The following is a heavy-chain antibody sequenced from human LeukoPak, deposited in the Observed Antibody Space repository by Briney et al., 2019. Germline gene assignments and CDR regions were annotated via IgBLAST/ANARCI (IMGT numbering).Heavy chain of an antibody. CDR2: ISDYGGT. V-gene: IGHV4-59*01. CDR1: GDSISTFY. CDR3: ATAQGGSTADWYFDL. D-gene: IGHD6-13*01. J-gene: IGHJ2*01. Sequence: SETLSLTCTVSGDSISTFYCNWIRQTPGKGLEWIGYISDYGGTNYNPSLKSRVTFSVETSKNQFSLKVTSVTAADTAVYYCATAQGGSTADWYFDLWGRGTLVTVSS.